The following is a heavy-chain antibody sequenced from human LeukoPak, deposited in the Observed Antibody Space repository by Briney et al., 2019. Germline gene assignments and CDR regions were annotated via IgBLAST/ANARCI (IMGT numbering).Heavy chain of an antibody. J-gene: IGHJ5*02. CDR2: IKQDGSEK. CDR1: GLTFSSYW. D-gene: IGHD4-17*01. V-gene: IGHV3-7*01. Sequence: GGSLRLSCAASGLTFSSYWMSWVRQAPGKGLEWVANIKQDGSEKYYVDSVKGRFTISRDNAKNSLYLQMNSLRAEDTAVYYCAREPLLPADYDENWFDPWGQGTLVTVSS. CDR3: AREPLLPADYDENWFDP.